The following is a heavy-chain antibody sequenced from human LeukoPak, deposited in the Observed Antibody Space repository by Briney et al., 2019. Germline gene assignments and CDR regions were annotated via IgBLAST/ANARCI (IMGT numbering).Heavy chain of an antibody. Sequence: SETLSLTCTASGGSISSYYWSWIRQPPGKGLEWMGIIYYSGSTNYNPPLKSRVTISVDTSKNQFSLKLSSVTAADTAVYYCARAPTRMVRGVTRNWFDPWGQGTLVTVSS. D-gene: IGHD3-10*01. J-gene: IGHJ5*02. V-gene: IGHV4-59*01. CDR3: ARAPTRMVRGVTRNWFDP. CDR2: IYYSGST. CDR1: GGSISSYY.